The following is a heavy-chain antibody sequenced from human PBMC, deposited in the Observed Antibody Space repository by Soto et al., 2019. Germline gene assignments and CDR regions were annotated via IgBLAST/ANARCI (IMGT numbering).Heavy chain of an antibody. CDR2: IYYSGST. Sequence: QLQLQESGPGLVKPSETLSLTCTVSGGSISSNNYYWGWIRQPPGKGLEWIGTIYYSGSTYYNPSLKSRVTISVDTSKNQFSLKLSSVTAADTAVYYCARRGSSSGYGYWGQGTLVTVSS. CDR3: ARRGSSSGYGY. D-gene: IGHD6-13*01. CDR1: GGSISSNNYY. J-gene: IGHJ4*02. V-gene: IGHV4-39*01.